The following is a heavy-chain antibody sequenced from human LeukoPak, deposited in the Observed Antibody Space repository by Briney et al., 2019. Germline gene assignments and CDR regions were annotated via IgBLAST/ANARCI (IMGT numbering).Heavy chain of an antibody. D-gene: IGHD2-8*01. CDR1: GGSISSGSYY. CDR3: ARLYDSFRAFDI. Sequence: SETLYLTCSVSGGSISSGSYYWILVRQHPGKRPVWIGYIYYSGSTYYNPSLKSRVTISVDTSKNQFSLKLNSVTAADTAVHYCARLYDSFRAFDIWGQGTIITVSS. J-gene: IGHJ3*02. V-gene: IGHV4-31*03. CDR2: IYYSGST.